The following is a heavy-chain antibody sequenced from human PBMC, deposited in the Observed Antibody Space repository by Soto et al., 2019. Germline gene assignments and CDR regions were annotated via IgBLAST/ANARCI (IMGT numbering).Heavy chain of an antibody. V-gene: IGHV4-59*08. CDR2: IYYGGTT. CDR1: GGSIRSYY. CDR3: ARGDTGYFDY. D-gene: IGHD3-10*01. Sequence: SETLSLTCTVPGGSIRSYYWTWIRQPPGKRLEWIGNIYYGGTTNYNPSPKSRVTMSVDTSKNQFSLNLSSVTAADTAVYYCARGDTGYFDYWGQGTLVTVSS. J-gene: IGHJ4*02.